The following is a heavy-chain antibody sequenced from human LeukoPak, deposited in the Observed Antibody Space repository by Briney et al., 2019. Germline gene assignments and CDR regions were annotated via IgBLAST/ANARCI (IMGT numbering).Heavy chain of an antibody. V-gene: IGHV3-23*01. CDR3: AKIRTYYYDSSGYYYDY. D-gene: IGHD3-22*01. CDR2: ISGSGGST. J-gene: IGHJ4*02. Sequence: GGSLRLSCAASGFTFSSYAMSWVRQAPGKGLEWVSAISGSGGSTYYADSVKGRFTISRDNSKNTLYLQMNSLRAEDTAVYYCAKIRTYYYDSSGYYYDYWGQGTLVTVSS. CDR1: GFTFSSYA.